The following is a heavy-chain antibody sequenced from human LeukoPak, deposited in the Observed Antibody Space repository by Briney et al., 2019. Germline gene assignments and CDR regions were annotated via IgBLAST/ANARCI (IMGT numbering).Heavy chain of an antibody. Sequence: SETLSLTCAVYGGSFSGYYWSWIRQPPGKGREGIGEINHSGSTNYNPSLKSRVTISVDTSKNQFSLKLSSVTAADTAVYYCAGESGPFDYWGQGTLVTVSS. CDR1: GGSFSGYY. J-gene: IGHJ4*02. CDR3: AGESGPFDY. D-gene: IGHD3-10*01. CDR2: INHSGST. V-gene: IGHV4-34*01.